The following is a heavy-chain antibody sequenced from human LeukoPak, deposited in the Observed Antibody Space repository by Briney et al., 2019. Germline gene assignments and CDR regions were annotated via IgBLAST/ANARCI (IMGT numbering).Heavy chain of an antibody. CDR3: ARAQSLGY. Sequence: GGSLRLSCAASGFTFSTYWVTWVLQAPGKGLEWVARIKQDGSEKYYVDSVKGRFIISRDNAKNSLYLQMNSLRAEDTAVYYCARAQSLGYWGQGTLVTVSS. J-gene: IGHJ4*02. CDR2: IKQDGSEK. D-gene: IGHD3-16*01. CDR1: GFTFSTYW. V-gene: IGHV3-7*03.